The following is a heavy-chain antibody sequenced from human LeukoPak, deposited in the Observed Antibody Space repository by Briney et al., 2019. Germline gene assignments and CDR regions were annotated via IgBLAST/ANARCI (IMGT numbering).Heavy chain of an antibody. Sequence: GESLKISCKCSGYRFTSYWISWVRQMPGKGLEWMGRSDPSDSYTNYSPSFQGHVTISADKAISTAYLQWSSLKASDTAMYYCARSGGNWFDPWGQGTLVTVSS. V-gene: IGHV5-10-1*01. D-gene: IGHD3-16*01. J-gene: IGHJ5*02. CDR2: SDPSDSYT. CDR3: ARSGGNWFDP. CDR1: GYRFTSYW.